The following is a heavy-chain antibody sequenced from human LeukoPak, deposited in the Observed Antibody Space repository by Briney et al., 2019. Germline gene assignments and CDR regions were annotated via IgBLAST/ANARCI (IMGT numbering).Heavy chain of an antibody. CDR3: ARVQKSRKSVASAVDC. D-gene: IGHD5-12*01. CDR2: ISSSSTI. J-gene: IGHJ4*02. Sequence: GGSVRLSCAASGFTFSSYSMNWVRQAPGKGLEWVSYISSSSTIYYADSVRGRFSISRDNAKNSLYLQMNSLRAEDTAVYYCARVQKSRKSVASAVDCWGQGTVVIVSS. V-gene: IGHV3-48*04. CDR1: GFTFSSYS.